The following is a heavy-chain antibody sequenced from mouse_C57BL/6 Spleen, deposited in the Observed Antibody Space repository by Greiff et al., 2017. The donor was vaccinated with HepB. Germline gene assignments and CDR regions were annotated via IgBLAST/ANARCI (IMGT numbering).Heavy chain of an antibody. V-gene: IGHV1-69*01. Sequence: VQLQQPGAELVMPGASVKLSCKASGYTFTSYWMHWVKQRPEQGLEWIGEIDPSDSYTNYNQKFKGKSTLTVDKSSSTAYMQLSSLTSEDSAVYYCARHYGSSHLFDYWGQGTTLTVSS. CDR3: ARHYGSSHLFDY. D-gene: IGHD1-1*01. J-gene: IGHJ2*01. CDR2: IDPSDSYT. CDR1: GYTFTSYW.